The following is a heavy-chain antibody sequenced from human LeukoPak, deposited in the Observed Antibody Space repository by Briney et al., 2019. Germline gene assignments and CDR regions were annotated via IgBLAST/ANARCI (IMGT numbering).Heavy chain of an antibody. J-gene: IGHJ4*02. CDR1: GGSISSSSYY. CDR3: ARNVVGANPRYYFDY. D-gene: IGHD1-26*01. Sequence: SETLSLTCTVSGGSISSSSYYWGWIRQPPGKGLEWIGSIYYSGSTYYNPSLKSRVTISVDTSKNQFSLKLSSVTAADTAVYYCARNVVGANPRYYFDYWGQGTLVTVSS. CDR2: IYYSGST. V-gene: IGHV4-39*07.